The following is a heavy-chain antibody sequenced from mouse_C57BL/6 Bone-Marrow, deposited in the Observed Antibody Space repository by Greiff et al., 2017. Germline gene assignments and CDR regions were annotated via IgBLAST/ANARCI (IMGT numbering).Heavy chain of an antibody. V-gene: IGHV5-9-1*02. Sequence: EVQLVESGEGLVKPGGSLKLSCAASGFTFSSYAMSWVRQTPEKRLEWVAYISSGGDYIYYADTVKGRFTISRDNARNTLYLQLSSLKSADTAMYYCTRDGADYFDYGGQGTTLTVSS. CDR3: TRDGADYFDY. D-gene: IGHD3-3*01. CDR2: ISSGGDYI. CDR1: GFTFSSYA. J-gene: IGHJ2*01.